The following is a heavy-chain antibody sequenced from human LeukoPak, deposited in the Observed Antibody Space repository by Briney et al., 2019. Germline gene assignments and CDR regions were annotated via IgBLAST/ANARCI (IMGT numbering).Heavy chain of an antibody. J-gene: IGHJ1*01. CDR1: GLTFSSYG. Sequence: PGRSLRLSCAASGLTFSSYGMHWVRQAPGKGLEWVAVVSYDGSNKYYADSVKGRFTISRDNSKNTLYLQMNSLRAEDTAVYYCAREGIAAAAEYFQHWGQGALVTVSS. CDR2: VSYDGSNK. V-gene: IGHV3-30*03. D-gene: IGHD6-13*01. CDR3: AREGIAAAAEYFQH.